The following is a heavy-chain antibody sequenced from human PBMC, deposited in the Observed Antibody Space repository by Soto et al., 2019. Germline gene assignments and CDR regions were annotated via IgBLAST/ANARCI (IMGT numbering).Heavy chain of an antibody. CDR1: GFTFSSYD. Sequence: PGGSLRLSCTASGFTFSSYDMHWVRQAPGKGLEWVAVTSHDGTNKFYADSVKGRFTISRDNSRNTLYLQMNSLRAEDTAAYYCAKGLYCSGCSFYLGYYYYWGQGSLVTVSS. V-gene: IGHV3-30*18. CDR2: TSHDGTNK. CDR3: AKGLYCSGCSFYLGYYYY. D-gene: IGHD2-15*01. J-gene: IGHJ4*02.